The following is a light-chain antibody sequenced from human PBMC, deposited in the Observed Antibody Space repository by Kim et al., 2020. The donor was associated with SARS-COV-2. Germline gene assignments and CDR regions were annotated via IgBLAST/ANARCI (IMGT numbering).Light chain of an antibody. CDR2: QDT. CDR3: QVWDSTTTV. CDR1: RLEHKY. Sequence: VCPGQTASITCSGERLEHKYVCWYRQKTGQSPEVVIYQDTQRPSGIPERFSGSNSGNTATLTISGTQAVDEADYYCQVWDSTTTVFGGGTQLTVL. J-gene: IGLJ2*01. V-gene: IGLV3-1*01.